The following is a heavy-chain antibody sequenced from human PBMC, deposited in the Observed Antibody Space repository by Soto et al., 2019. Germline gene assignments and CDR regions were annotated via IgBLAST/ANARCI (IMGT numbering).Heavy chain of an antibody. J-gene: IGHJ4*02. D-gene: IGHD3-16*01. CDR3: TRAYINSFAD. V-gene: IGHV3-21*01. CDR2: ISDGSTYI. CDR1: GFTVSRSN. Sequence: GGSLRLSSVAAGFTVSRSNMKWVRQAPGKGLEWVSSISDGSTYIYYADSVKGRFTVSRDNAKNSLYLQMDSLRVEDTAVYYCTRAYINSFADWGQGTLVPACS.